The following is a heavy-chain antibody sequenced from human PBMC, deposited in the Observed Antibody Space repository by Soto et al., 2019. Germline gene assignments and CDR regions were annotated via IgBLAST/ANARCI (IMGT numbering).Heavy chain of an antibody. Sequence: VSVKVSCKASVYTFADFGIRWRRQAPGQGREWMGWINGGNGDTKYSPSFQGRVTITRDTSASTAFMELHSLTSEDTATYYCAKDRWVTTKSFDFWGPGTLVTVSS. D-gene: IGHD4-17*01. CDR2: INGGNGDT. J-gene: IGHJ4*02. V-gene: IGHV1-3*01. CDR3: AKDRWVTTKSFDF. CDR1: VYTFADFG.